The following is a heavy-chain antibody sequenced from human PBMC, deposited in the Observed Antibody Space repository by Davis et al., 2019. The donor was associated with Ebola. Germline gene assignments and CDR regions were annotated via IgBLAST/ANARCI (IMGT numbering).Heavy chain of an antibody. V-gene: IGHV3-73*01. CDR1: GFTFSGSA. CDR2: IRSKANSYAT. Sequence: GESLKISCAASGFTFSGSAMHWVRQASGKGLEWVGRIRSKANSYATAYAASVKGRFTISRDDSKNTAYLQMNSLKTEDTAVYHCTTTTTASDYWGQGTLVTVSS. J-gene: IGHJ4*02. D-gene: IGHD4-11*01. CDR3: TTTTTASDY.